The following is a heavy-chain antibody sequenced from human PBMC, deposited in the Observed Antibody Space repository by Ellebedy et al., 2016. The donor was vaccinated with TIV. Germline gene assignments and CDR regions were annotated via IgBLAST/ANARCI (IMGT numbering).Heavy chain of an antibody. V-gene: IGHV3-30*04. D-gene: IGHD6-13*01. CDR2: ISYDGSNK. CDR3: AKDRRKTAGLDALDM. J-gene: IGHJ3*02. Sequence: GESLKISXAASGFTFSSYAMHWVRQAPGKGLEWVAVISYDGSNKYYADSVKGRFTISRDNSRNIVSLQMNSLRPDDTAVYFCAKDRRKTAGLDALDMWGRGTVVTVSS. CDR1: GFTFSSYA.